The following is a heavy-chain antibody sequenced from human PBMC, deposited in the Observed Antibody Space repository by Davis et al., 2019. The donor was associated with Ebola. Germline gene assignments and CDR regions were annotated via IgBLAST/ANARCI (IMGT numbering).Heavy chain of an antibody. J-gene: IGHJ4*02. Sequence: GESLKISCAASGFTFSGSAMHWVRQASGKGLEWVGRIRSKANSYATAYAASVKGRFTISRDDSKNTAYLQMNSLKTEDTAVYYCTRPSIVGALDYWGQGTLVTVSS. D-gene: IGHD1-26*01. CDR1: GFTFSGSA. V-gene: IGHV3-73*01. CDR2: IRSKANSYAT. CDR3: TRPSIVGALDY.